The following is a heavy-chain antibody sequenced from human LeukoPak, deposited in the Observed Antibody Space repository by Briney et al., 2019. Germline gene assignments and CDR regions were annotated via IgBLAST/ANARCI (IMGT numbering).Heavy chain of an antibody. CDR2: ISYDGGTK. V-gene: IGHV3-30*04. CDR1: GFIFSSYA. CDR3: AKDIPLDSGLDY. D-gene: IGHD1-26*01. Sequence: GGSLRLSCAASGFIFSSYAMHWVRQSPGKGLEWVAVISYDGGTKYYADSVKGRFTISRDNSKNSLYLQMNSLRTEDTALYYCAKDIPLDSGLDYWGQGTLVTVSS. J-gene: IGHJ4*02.